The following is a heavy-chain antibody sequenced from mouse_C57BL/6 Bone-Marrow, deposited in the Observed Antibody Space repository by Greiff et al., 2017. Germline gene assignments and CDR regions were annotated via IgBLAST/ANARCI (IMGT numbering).Heavy chain of an antibody. V-gene: IGHV1-81*01. CDR3: ARESIYYYYDGGGY. D-gene: IGHD2-4*01. CDR1: GYTFTSYG. CDR2: IYPRSGNT. Sequence: QVQLQQSGAELARPGASVKLSCKASGYTFTSYGISWVKQRTGQGLEWIGEIYPRSGNTYYNEKFKGKATLTADKSSSTAYMELRSLTSEDSAVXFCARESIYYYYDGGGYWGQGTTLTVSS. J-gene: IGHJ2*01.